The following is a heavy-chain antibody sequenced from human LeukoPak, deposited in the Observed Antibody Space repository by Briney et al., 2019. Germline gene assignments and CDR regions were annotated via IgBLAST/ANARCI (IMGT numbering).Heavy chain of an antibody. D-gene: IGHD3-22*01. V-gene: IGHV4-59*01. J-gene: IGHJ4*02. Sequence: SETLSLTCTVSGGSISSYYWSWIRQPPGKGLEWIGYIYYSGSTNYNPSLKSRVTISVDTSKNQFSLKLSSVTAADTALYYCARVMFRAYSSGYHFFDYWGQGTLVTASS. CDR3: ARVMFRAYSSGYHFFDY. CDR2: IYYSGST. CDR1: GGSISSYY.